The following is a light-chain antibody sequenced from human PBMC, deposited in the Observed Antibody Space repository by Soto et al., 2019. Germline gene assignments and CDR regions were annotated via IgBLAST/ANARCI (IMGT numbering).Light chain of an antibody. V-gene: IGKV1-5*03. CDR3: QHYNDYSRV. CDR1: QSVDTW. J-gene: IGKJ1*01. CDR2: RAS. Sequence: DIQMTQSPSTLSASIGDTVTITCRTSQSVDTWLAWYQHKAGKAPKLLIYRASSLATGVPSRFSGSGSGTAFTLTITSLKPDDFATYYCQHYNDYSRVFGQVTQVEIK.